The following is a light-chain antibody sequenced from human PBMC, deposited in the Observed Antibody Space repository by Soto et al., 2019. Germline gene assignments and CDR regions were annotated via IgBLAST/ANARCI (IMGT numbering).Light chain of an antibody. CDR2: EVT. J-gene: IGLJ1*01. V-gene: IGLV2-14*01. CDR3: SSYTSSSSQV. Sequence: QSVLAQPAAVSGSPGQSSTISCTGTNSDVGGYNYVSWFQQHPGKAPKLLIYEVTNRPSGVSNRFSGSKSGNTASLTISGLQAEDEADYYCSSYTSSSSQVLGTGTKVTDL. CDR1: NSDVGGYNY.